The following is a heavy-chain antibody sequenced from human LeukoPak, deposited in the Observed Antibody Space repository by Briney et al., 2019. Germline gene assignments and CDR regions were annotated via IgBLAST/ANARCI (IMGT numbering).Heavy chain of an antibody. V-gene: IGHV3-21*01. CDR2: ITTSSSYI. Sequence: GGSLRLSCAASGFTFSRYSLNWVRQAPGKGLEWVSSITTSSSYIYYADSVKGRFTISRDNAKNSLYLQMNSLRAEDTAVYYCARASDLMDSSGYYLDYWGQGTLVTVSS. J-gene: IGHJ4*02. D-gene: IGHD3-22*01. CDR1: GFTFSRYS. CDR3: ARASDLMDSSGYYLDY.